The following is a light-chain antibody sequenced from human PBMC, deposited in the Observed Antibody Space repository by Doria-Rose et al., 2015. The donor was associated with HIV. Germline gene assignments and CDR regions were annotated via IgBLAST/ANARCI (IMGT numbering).Light chain of an antibody. CDR3: QQSCCTPST. CDR1: QSISSY. Sequence: IQMTQSPSSLSASVGDRVTITYRASQSISSYLNWYQQKPGKAPRLLIYAASSLQSGVPSRFSGSGSGTDFTLTISSLQPEDFAAYYCQQSCCTPSTFGQGTKLEIK. CDR2: AAS. J-gene: IGKJ2*02. V-gene: IGKV1-39*01.